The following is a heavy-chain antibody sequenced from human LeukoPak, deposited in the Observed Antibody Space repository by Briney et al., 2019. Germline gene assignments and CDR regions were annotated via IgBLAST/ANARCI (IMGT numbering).Heavy chain of an antibody. CDR3: ARTTEGGYSYGYFYYYYMDV. CDR1: GYSISSYY. J-gene: IGHJ6*03. CDR2: IYYSGST. Sequence: SETLSLTCSVSGYSISSYYWSWFRQPPGKGLEWIGYIYYSGSTNYKSSLKSRVTISVDTSKNQFSLKLSSVTAADTAVYYCARTTEGGYSYGYFYYYYMDVWGKGTTVTISS. V-gene: IGHV4-59*01. D-gene: IGHD5-18*01.